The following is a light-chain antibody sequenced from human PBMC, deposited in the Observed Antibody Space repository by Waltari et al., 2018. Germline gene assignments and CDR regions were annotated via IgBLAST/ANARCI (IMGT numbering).Light chain of an antibody. CDR3: MQATHWPPVYT. V-gene: IGKV2-30*01. CDR2: KVS. J-gene: IGKJ2*01. Sequence: VAVTQSPLSLPVFLGHSASISSTSSQSLVSSDGNTYLNWFQQRPGQSPRRLIYKVSNRDSGVPDRFSGSGSDTDFTLKISRVEAEDIGLYYCMQATHWPPVYTFGQGTKLEIK. CDR1: QSLVSSDGNTY.